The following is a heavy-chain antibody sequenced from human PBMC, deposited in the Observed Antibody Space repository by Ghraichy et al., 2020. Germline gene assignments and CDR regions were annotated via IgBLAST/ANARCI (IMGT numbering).Heavy chain of an antibody. V-gene: IGHV3-48*02. CDR3: ARDLSTYLVYDNTGSHSFDI. J-gene: IGHJ3*02. CDR1: GFTFRDYD. Sequence: GGSLRLSCAASGFTFRDYDMNWVRQAPGKGLEWISYITSSRSNIYYADSVKGRFTTSRDNAKNSLYLQMNSLRDEDTAVYYCARDLSTYLVYDNTGSHSFDIWGQGTMVTVSS. CDR2: ITSSRSNI. D-gene: IGHD3-22*01.